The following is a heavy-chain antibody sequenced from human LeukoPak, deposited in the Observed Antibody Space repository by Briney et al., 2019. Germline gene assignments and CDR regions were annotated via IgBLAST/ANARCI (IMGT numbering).Heavy chain of an antibody. CDR2: TYYRSKWYN. D-gene: IGHD6-13*01. CDR1: GDIFSSNSAA. J-gene: IGHJ5*02. Sequence: SQTLSLTCALSGDIFSSNSAAWHWIRQSPSRGLEWLGRTYYRSKWYNDYAVSVKSRITITPDTSKNQFSLQLNSVTPEDTAVYYCAFSSWYTNWFDRWGQGTLVTASS. CDR3: AFSSWYTNWFDR. V-gene: IGHV6-1*01.